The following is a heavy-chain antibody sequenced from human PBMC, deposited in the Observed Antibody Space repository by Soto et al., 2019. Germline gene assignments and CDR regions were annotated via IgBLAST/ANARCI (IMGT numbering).Heavy chain of an antibody. CDR3: ARGNRGYSYGCIDY. Sequence: SVKVSCKASGGTFSSYAISWVRQAPGQGLEWMGGIIPIFGTANYAQKFQGRVTITADESTSTAYMELSSLRSEDTAVYYCARGNRGYSYGCIDYWGQGTLVTVSS. CDR1: GGTFSSYA. CDR2: IIPIFGTA. V-gene: IGHV1-69*13. D-gene: IGHD5-18*01. J-gene: IGHJ4*02.